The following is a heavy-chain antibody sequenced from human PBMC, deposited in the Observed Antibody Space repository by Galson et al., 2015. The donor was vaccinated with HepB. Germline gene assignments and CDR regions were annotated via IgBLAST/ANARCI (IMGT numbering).Heavy chain of an antibody. V-gene: IGHV4-34*01. CDR3: ARGRLDFWSGYLVRSWAFDI. CDR1: GGSFSGYY. D-gene: IGHD3-3*01. Sequence: ETLSLTCAVYGGSFSGYYWSWIRQPPGKGLEWIGEINHSGSTNYNPSLKSRVTISVDTSKNQFSLKLSSVTAADTAVYYCARGRLDFWSGYLVRSWAFDIWGQGTMVTVSS. CDR2: INHSGST. J-gene: IGHJ3*02.